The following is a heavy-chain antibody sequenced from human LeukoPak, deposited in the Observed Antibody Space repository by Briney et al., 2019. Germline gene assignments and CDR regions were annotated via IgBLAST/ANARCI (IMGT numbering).Heavy chain of an antibody. D-gene: IGHD3-10*01. Sequence: SETLSLTCTVSSGSISSYYWSWIRQPPGKGLEWIGYIYYSGSSNYNPSLKSRVTMSVDTSKKQFSLRVSSVTAADTAVYYCARTEYYFDHWGQGTLGTVSS. J-gene: IGHJ4*02. CDR3: ARTEYYFDH. CDR1: SGSISSYY. CDR2: IYYSGSS. V-gene: IGHV4-59*01.